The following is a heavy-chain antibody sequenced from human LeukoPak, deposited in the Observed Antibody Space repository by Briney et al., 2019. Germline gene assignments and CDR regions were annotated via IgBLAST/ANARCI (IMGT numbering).Heavy chain of an antibody. Sequence: QPGGSLRLSCAASGFTFSSYWMHWVRQAPGKGLVWVSRINSDGSSTSYADSVKGRFTISRDNAKNTLYLQMNSLRAEDTAVYYCARIPETGGYFDYWGQGTLVTVSS. J-gene: IGHJ4*02. V-gene: IGHV3-74*01. CDR3: ARIPETGGYFDY. D-gene: IGHD7-27*01. CDR2: INSDGSST. CDR1: GFTFSSYW.